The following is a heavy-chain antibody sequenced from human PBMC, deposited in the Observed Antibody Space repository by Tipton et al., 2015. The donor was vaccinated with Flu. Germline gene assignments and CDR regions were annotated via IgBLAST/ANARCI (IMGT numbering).Heavy chain of an antibody. J-gene: IGHJ6*02. CDR1: GFTFSTYD. V-gene: IGHV3-13*01. CDR2: IGSAGDT. D-gene: IGHD6-13*01. Sequence: VQLVQSGGGVVQPGGSLRLSCAASGFTFSTYDIHWVRQVTGKGLEWVSAIGSAGDTYYSDSVKGRFTISRDNVKNSLYLQMNSLRVGDTAVYYCARGPLPDSNWYNGMDVWGQGTTVTVSS. CDR3: ARGPLPDSNWYNGMDV.